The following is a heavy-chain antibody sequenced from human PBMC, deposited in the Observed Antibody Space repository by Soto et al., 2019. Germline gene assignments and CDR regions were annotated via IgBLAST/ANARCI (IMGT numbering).Heavy chain of an antibody. D-gene: IGHD6-6*01. CDR1: GFTFRSYW. CDR2: IKPDGTEK. CDR3: ARDGTEGADIGARPYYFDF. Sequence: ELQLVESGGGLVQPGGSLRLSCAASGFTFRSYWMSWVRQAPGKGLEWVANIKPDGTEKYHEDSVKGRFTISRDNAKNSLYLQMNSLRAEDTAVYFCARDGTEGADIGARPYYFDFWGQGALVTVSS. J-gene: IGHJ4*02. V-gene: IGHV3-7*05.